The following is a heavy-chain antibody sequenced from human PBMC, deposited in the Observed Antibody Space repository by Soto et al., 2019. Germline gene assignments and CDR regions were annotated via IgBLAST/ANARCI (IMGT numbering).Heavy chain of an antibody. Sequence: EVQLVESGGGLVQPGRSLRLSCAASGFTFDDYAMHWVRQAPGKGLEWVSGISWNSGSIGYADSVKGRFTISRDNAKNSLYRQMNSLRAEDTALYYCAKDTAVDTVNYYYMDVWGKGTTVTVSS. CDR3: AKDTAVDTVNYYYMDV. V-gene: IGHV3-9*01. D-gene: IGHD4-4*01. J-gene: IGHJ6*03. CDR1: GFTFDDYA. CDR2: ISWNSGSI.